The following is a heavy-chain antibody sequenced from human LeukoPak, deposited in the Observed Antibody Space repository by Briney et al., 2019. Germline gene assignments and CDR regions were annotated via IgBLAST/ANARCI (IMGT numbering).Heavy chain of an antibody. V-gene: IGHV4-4*07. J-gene: IGHJ4*02. CDR1: GGSISSYY. CDR3: ARVPSAGSRIYFDR. Sequence: SGTLSLTCTVSGGSISSYYWSWIRQPAGKGLELVGRIYSTGTTTYNPSLNSRVTMSVDTSKNQFSLNLSSVTAADTAVYFCARVPSAGSRIYFDRWGQGTLVTVSS. D-gene: IGHD6-13*01. CDR2: IYSTGTT.